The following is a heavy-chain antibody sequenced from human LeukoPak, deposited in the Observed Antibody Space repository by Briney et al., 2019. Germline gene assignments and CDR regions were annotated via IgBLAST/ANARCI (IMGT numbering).Heavy chain of an antibody. D-gene: IGHD2-21*02. J-gene: IGHJ4*02. CDR3: ARHVDNVVVTAMLDY. Sequence: PSETLSLTCPLSGGSISSSSYYWGWLRQPPGKGLEWIGSIYYSGSTYYISSLKNQVTISLATPKYQLSLKLSSVTAADTAVYYCARHVDNVVVTAMLDYWGQGTLVTVSS. CDR1: GGSISSSSYY. CDR2: IYYSGST. V-gene: IGHV4-39*01.